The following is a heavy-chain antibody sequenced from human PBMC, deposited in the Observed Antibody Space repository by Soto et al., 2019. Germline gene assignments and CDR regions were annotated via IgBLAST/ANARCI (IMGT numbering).Heavy chain of an antibody. J-gene: IGHJ4*02. Sequence: QVQLVQSGAEVKKPGSSVKVSCKASGGIFSNFAFNWMRQAPGQGLEWMGWIIPTLGTPHYAQKFVGRVTITADECTRTVYMEMSSLTVEDTAVYYCARVGLGAYDYWGQGTLVIVSS. CDR1: GGIFSNFA. V-gene: IGHV1-69*01. D-gene: IGHD6-19*01. CDR3: ARVGLGAYDY. CDR2: IIPTLGTP.